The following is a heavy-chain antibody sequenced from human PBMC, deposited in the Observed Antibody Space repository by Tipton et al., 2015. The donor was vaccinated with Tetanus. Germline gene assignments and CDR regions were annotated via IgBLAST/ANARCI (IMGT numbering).Heavy chain of an antibody. CDR3: ARRSYCSSSRCFDAFDL. D-gene: IGHD2-2*01. CDR1: GGSMSTYY. J-gene: IGHJ3*01. CDR2: VYYNGNT. Sequence: TLSLTCTVSGGSMSTYYWSWIRQPPGKGLEWIGYVYYNGNTHYNPALKSRVAISMDTSKNQISLKLSSVTAADTAVYYCARRSYCSSSRCFDAFDLWGQGTMVTVSS. V-gene: IGHV4-59*01.